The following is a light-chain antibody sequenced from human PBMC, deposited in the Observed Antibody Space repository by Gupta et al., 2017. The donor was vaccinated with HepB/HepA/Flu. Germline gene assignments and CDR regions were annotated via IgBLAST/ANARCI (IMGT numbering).Light chain of an antibody. CDR1: SSDVGSYNF. J-gene: IGLJ1*01. CDR3: CSYAGSSTPYV. Sequence: QSALTQPASVSGSPGQSITIPCPGNSSDVGSYNFVSWYQQHPGKAPKLMIYEVSKRPSGVSNRFSGSKSGNTASLTISGLQAEDEAEYYCCSYAGSSTPYVFGTGTKVTVL. V-gene: IGLV2-23*02. CDR2: EVS.